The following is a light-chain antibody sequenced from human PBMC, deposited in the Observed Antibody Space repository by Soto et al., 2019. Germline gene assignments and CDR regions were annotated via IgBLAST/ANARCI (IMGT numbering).Light chain of an antibody. V-gene: IGLV2-8*01. Sequence: QSALTQPPSASGSPGQSVTISCTGSSSDVGAYNFVTWYQQHPGKAPKVMLYEVSQRPSGVPDRFSGSKSGNTASLTVSGLQAEDEADYYCSSHAGTSSVFGTGTKLTVL. CDR3: SSHAGTSSV. CDR2: EVS. J-gene: IGLJ1*01. CDR1: SSDVGAYNF.